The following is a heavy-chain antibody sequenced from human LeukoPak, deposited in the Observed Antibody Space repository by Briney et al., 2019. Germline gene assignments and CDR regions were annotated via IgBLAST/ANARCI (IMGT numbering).Heavy chain of an antibody. Sequence: SSETLSLTCTVSGGSISSGGYYWSWIRQHPGEGLEWIGYIYYSGSTYYNPSLKSRVTISVDTSKNQFSLKLSSVTAADTAVYYCARAPVDTAMIFDYWGQGTLVTVSS. J-gene: IGHJ4*02. D-gene: IGHD5-18*01. CDR2: IYYSGST. CDR1: GGSISSGGYY. V-gene: IGHV4-31*03. CDR3: ARAPVDTAMIFDY.